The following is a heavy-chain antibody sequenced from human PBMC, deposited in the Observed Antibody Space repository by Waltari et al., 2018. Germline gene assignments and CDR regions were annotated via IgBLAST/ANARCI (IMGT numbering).Heavy chain of an antibody. Sequence: QVQLQESGPGLVKPSETLSLTCTVSGGSISSHYWSWIRQPPGKGLEWIGYIYYSGSTNYNPSLKSRVTISVDTSKNQFSLKLSSVTAADTAVYYCARVKYYDILTGSYYFDYWGQGTLVTVSS. CDR1: GGSISSHY. J-gene: IGHJ4*02. CDR3: ARVKYYDILTGSYYFDY. D-gene: IGHD3-9*01. V-gene: IGHV4-59*11. CDR2: IYYSGST.